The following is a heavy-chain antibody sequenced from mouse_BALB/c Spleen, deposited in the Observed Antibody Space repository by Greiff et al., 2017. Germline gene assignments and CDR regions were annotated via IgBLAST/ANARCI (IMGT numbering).Heavy chain of an antibody. D-gene: IGHD1-1*01. V-gene: IGHV5-12-1*01. CDR2: ISSGGGST. J-gene: IGHJ2*01. Sequence: EVQGVESGGGLVKPGGSLKLSCAASGFAFSSYDMSWVRQTPEKRLEWVAYISSGGGSTYYPDTVKGRFTISRDNAKNTLYLQMSSLKSEDTAMYYCARRPVTTVVAPFDYWGQGTTLTVSS. CDR3: ARRPVTTVVAPFDY. CDR1: GFAFSSYD.